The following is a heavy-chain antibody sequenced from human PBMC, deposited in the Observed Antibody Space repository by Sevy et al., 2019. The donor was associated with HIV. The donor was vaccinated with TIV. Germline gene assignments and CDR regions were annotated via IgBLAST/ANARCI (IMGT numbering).Heavy chain of an antibody. Sequence: GGSLRLSCAASGFTFSNAWMSWVRQAPGKGLEWVGRIKSKTDSGTTDYAAPVKGRFTISRDDSKNTLYLQMNSLKTEDTAVYYCTTGIQLVDYYYYGMDVWGQGTTVTVSS. CDR2: IKSKTDSGTT. CDR3: TTGIQLVDYYYYGMDV. V-gene: IGHV3-15*01. J-gene: IGHJ6*02. D-gene: IGHD5-18*01. CDR1: GFTFSNAW.